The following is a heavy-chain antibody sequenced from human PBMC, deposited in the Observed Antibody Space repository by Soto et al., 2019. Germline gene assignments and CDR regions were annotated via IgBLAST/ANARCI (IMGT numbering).Heavy chain of an antibody. CDR2: IYHSGST. J-gene: IGHJ5*02. CDR3: ARGVPSRTSRYGSGTNWFDP. D-gene: IGHD3-10*01. CDR1: SGSISSSNW. V-gene: IGHV4-4*02. Sequence: SETLSLTCAVSSGSISSSNWWSWVRQPPGKGLEWIGEIYHSGSTNYNPSLKSRVTISVDKSKNQFSLKLSSVTAADTAVYYCARGVPSRTSRYGSGTNWFDPWGQGTLVTVSS.